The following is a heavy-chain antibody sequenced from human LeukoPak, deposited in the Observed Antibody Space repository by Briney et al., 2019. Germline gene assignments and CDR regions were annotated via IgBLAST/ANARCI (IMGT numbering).Heavy chain of an antibody. J-gene: IGHJ4*02. Sequence: GGSLRLSCAASGFTLSAHWMTWVRQAPGKGLEWVANIDQDGSAKYFVGSVKGRFTIYRDNAKNSMYLQMNSLRAEDTAVYYCARWDIRGTAHQLDYWGQGILVTVSS. V-gene: IGHV3-7*01. D-gene: IGHD5-12*01. CDR1: GFTLSAHW. CDR3: ARWDIRGTAHQLDY. CDR2: IDQDGSAK.